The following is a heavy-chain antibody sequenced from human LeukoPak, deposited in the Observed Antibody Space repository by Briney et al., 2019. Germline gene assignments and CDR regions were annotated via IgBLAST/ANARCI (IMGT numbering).Heavy chain of an antibody. V-gene: IGHV3-7*01. D-gene: IGHD4-11*01. CDR1: GLHFSCYL. Sequence: GGSLRLSCSASGLHFSCYLMSWLHQAPAKGLEGVANRERDESEKYYVDSVMDGVTISRDNAKNRLFLQKKSLRAEGMAVYYCAKLFFITVKYYFDYWGQGTLVTVSS. CDR2: RERDESEK. CDR3: AKLFFITVKYYFDY. J-gene: IGHJ4*02.